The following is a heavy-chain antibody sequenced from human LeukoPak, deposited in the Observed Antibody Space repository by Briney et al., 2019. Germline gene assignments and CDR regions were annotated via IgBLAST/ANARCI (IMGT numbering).Heavy chain of an antibody. D-gene: IGHD3-16*01. Sequence: GTLTLSCTASGGTFSNYWWYWIRQTPGKGLLWLSCIYFNGSPTYYAYSVKGRFTISRDNAKNTLYLQMNSLRADDTAVYYCSRDLTWGVMGLWGQGTLVTVSS. V-gene: IGHV3-74*01. CDR2: IYFNGSPT. J-gene: IGHJ4*02. CDR1: GGTFSNYW. CDR3: SRDLTWGVMGL.